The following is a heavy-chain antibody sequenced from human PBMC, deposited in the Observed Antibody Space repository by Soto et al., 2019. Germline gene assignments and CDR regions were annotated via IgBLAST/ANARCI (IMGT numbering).Heavy chain of an antibody. CDR1: GFTFSTYT. D-gene: IGHD2-2*01. V-gene: IGHV3-23*01. Sequence: DVQLLESGGGLVQPGGSLRLSCVASGFTFSTYTMSWVRQAPGKGLEWVSAISGSAGSSGPSYADSEQGRFSMSRDNARNTLYLQMNSLRGEDTAMYYCAKARCSTANCYVPEYWGQGTRVTVSS. J-gene: IGHJ4*02. CDR2: ISGSAGSSGP. CDR3: AKARCSTANCYVPEY.